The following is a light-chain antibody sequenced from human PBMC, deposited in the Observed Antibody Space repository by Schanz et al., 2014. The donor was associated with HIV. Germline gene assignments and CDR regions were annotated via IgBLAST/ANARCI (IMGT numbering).Light chain of an antibody. V-gene: IGKV3-15*01. Sequence: EIVLTQSPGTLSLSPGDRATLSCRASQSVSNRYLAWYQQTRGQAPRLLIYGASSRATGIPARFSGSGSGTEFTLTISSLQSEDCAVYYCQQYNDWPPITFGQGTRLEIK. J-gene: IGKJ5*01. CDR3: QQYNDWPPIT. CDR2: GAS. CDR1: QSVSNRY.